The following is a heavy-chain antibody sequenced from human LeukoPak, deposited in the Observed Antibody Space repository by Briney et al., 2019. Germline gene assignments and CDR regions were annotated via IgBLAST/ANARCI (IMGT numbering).Heavy chain of an antibody. CDR1: GFTFSSYW. J-gene: IGHJ4*02. CDR2: IKEDGSIQ. CDR3: ARGGTTGTTRFDY. V-gene: IGHV3-7*01. D-gene: IGHD1-1*01. Sequence: PGGSLRLSCVASGFTFSSYWMTWVRQAPGKGLEWLANIKEDGSIQYYLDSVRGRFTISRDNAKTSVYLQLNSLRADDTAVYYCARGGTTGTTRFDYWGQGNLVTVSS.